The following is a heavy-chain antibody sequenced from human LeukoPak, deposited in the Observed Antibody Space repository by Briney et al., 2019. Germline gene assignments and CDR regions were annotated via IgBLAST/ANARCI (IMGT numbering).Heavy chain of an antibody. CDR2: IKEDGSEK. V-gene: IGHV3-7*01. D-gene: IGHD2/OR15-2a*01. CDR1: GFSVSGYW. J-gene: IGHJ4*02. CDR3: ASFSRRDY. Sequence: PGGSLRLSCGASGFSVSGYWMSWVRQAPGKGLEWVANIKEDGSEKYYVDSVRGRFTISRDNTKNSLYLQMNSLRAEDTAVYYCASFSRRDYWGQGTLVTVSS.